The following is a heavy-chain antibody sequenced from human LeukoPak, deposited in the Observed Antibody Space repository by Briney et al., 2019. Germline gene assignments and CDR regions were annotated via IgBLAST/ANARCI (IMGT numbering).Heavy chain of an antibody. J-gene: IGHJ3*02. Sequence: ASVKVSCKASGYTFTSYGISWVRQATGQGLEWMGWMNPNSGNTGYAQKFQGRVTITRNTSISTAYMELSSLRSEDTAVYYCARGSSGTDAFDIWGQGTMVTVSS. CDR3: ARGSSGTDAFDI. CDR2: MNPNSGNT. V-gene: IGHV1-8*03. D-gene: IGHD6-19*01. CDR1: GYTFTSYG.